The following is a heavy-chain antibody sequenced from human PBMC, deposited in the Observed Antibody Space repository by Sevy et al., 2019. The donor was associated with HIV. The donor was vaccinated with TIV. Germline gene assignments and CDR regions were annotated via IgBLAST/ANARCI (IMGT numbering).Heavy chain of an antibody. V-gene: IGHV3-30*18. J-gene: IGHJ6*02. CDR2: ISYAGDNK. CDR1: GFAFSDYA. D-gene: IGHD2-15*01. Sequence: GGSLRLSCAASGFAFSDYAMHWVRQAPGKGLEWVAAISYAGDNKYFADSVKGRFTVSKDNSKNTLYLEMNSLRAEDTAVYYCAKADADCSGGTCYTAHYYYDMDVWAGGPRSPSP. CDR3: AKADADCSGGTCYTAHYYYDMDV.